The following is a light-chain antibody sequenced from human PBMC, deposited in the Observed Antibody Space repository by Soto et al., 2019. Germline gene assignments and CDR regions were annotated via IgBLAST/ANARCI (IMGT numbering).Light chain of an antibody. CDR2: DVS. Sequence: QSALTQPRSVSGSPGQSVAISCTGTSSDVGGYNFVSWYQQHPGKAPKLIIYDVSKRPSGVPDRFSGSKSGNTASLTLSGLQAEDEADYYCCSYAGSYTLWVFGVGTNLTVL. V-gene: IGLV2-11*01. CDR3: CSYAGSYTLWV. J-gene: IGLJ3*02. CDR1: SSDVGGYNF.